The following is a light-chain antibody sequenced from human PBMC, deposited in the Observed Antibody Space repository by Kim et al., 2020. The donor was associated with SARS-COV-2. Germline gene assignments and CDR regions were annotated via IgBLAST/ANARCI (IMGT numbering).Light chain of an antibody. CDR3: QQRSNWPPLIA. CDR1: QSVSSY. CDR2: DAS. V-gene: IGKV3-11*01. Sequence: EIVLTQSPATLSLSPGERATLSCRASQSVSSYLAWYQQKPGQAPRLLIYDASNRATGIPARFSGSGSGTDFTLTISSLEPEDFAVYYCQQRSNWPPLIAFGQRTRLEIK. J-gene: IGKJ5*01.